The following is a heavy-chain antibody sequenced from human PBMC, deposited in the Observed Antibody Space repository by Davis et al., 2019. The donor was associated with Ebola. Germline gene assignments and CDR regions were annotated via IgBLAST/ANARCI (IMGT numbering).Heavy chain of an antibody. CDR3: ARDHSYYYDSSGYYLGAPGGY. CDR2: IYYSGST. D-gene: IGHD3-22*01. Sequence: SETLSLTCTVSGGSISSYYWSWIRQPPGKGLEWIGYIYYSGSTDYSPSLRGRVTISLDTSKNQFSLRLSSVTAADTAVYYCARDHSYYYDSSGYYLGAPGGYWGQGTLVTVSS. V-gene: IGHV4-59*01. CDR1: GGSISSYY. J-gene: IGHJ4*02.